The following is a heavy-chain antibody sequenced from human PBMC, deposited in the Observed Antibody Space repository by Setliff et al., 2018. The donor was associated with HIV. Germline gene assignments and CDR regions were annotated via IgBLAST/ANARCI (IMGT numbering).Heavy chain of an antibody. CDR3: ARAGGGATDQAFDI. V-gene: IGHV1-46*01. CDR1: GYSFTSYF. CDR2: IDPNGGAT. D-gene: IGHD2-2*01. J-gene: IGHJ3*02. Sequence: ASVKVSCKAFGYSFTSYFLHWVRQAPGQGLEWLGIIDPNGGATNNAQKLQGRLTVTTDTSTSTLYMELSNLRSDDTAVYYCARAGGGATDQAFDICGQGTMVTVSS.